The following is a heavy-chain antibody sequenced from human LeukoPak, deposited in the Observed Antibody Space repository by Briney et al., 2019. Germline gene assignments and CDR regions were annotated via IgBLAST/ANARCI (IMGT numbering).Heavy chain of an antibody. J-gene: IGHJ6*03. V-gene: IGHV4-39*02. CDR2: ICSSGSA. CDR3: ARENSVRGPYYYDSSGYSHMDV. D-gene: IGHD3-22*01. CDR1: GGSISNRNYH. Sequence: SETLSLTCTVSGGSISNRNYHWGWIRQPPVKGLEWIGSICSSGSAYYNPSLKSRVTTSIDTSKNQFSLKLSSVTAADTAVYYCARENSVRGPYYYDSSGYSHMDVWGKGTTVTISS.